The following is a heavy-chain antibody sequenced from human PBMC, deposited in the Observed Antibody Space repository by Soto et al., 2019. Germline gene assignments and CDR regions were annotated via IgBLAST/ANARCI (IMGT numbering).Heavy chain of an antibody. Sequence: QVQVVQSGVEVRRPGSSVKVSCKASGDTFKNCVISWVRQAPGQGLEWMGGIIPLFGTTDFAQRFQGRLTITTDESTPTAYMELSRLRSEDTATYYCAAELGFGKCYVVWGQGTTVIVSS. CDR2: IIPLFGTT. CDR1: GDTFKNCV. D-gene: IGHD2-2*01. J-gene: IGHJ6*02. CDR3: AAELGFGKCYVV. V-gene: IGHV1-69*01.